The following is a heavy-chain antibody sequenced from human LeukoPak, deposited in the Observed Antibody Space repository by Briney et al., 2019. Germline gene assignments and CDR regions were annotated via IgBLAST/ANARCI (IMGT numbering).Heavy chain of an antibody. CDR2: IYYSGST. V-gene: IGHV4-59*08. CDR3: ARSYSSGRRDDAFDI. CDR1: GGSISSYY. J-gene: IGHJ3*02. D-gene: IGHD6-19*01. Sequence: SETLSLTCTVSGGSISSYYWSWLRQPPGEGLEWIGYIYYSGSTNYNPSLKSRVTISVDTSKNQFSLKLISVTAADTAVYYCARSYSSGRRDDAFDIWGQGTMVTVSS.